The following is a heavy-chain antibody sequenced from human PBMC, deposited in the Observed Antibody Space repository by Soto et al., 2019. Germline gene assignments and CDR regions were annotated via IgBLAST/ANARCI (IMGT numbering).Heavy chain of an antibody. V-gene: IGHV6-1*01. CDR2: TFYRSKWYN. D-gene: IGHD3-10*01. CDR3: ARESTMVRGVINPLDY. Sequence: SQTLSLTCAISGDSVSSNSAAWNWIRQSPSRGLEWLGRTFYRSKWYNDYAESVKSRITINPDTSKNQFPLQLNSVTPEDTAVYYCARESTMVRGVINPLDYWGQGTLVTVSS. J-gene: IGHJ4*02. CDR1: GDSVSSNSAA.